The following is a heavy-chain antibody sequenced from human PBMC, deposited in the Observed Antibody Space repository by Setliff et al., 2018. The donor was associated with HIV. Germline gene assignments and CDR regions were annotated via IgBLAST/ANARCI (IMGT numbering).Heavy chain of an antibody. CDR1: GDSMSSSSYY. CDR2: IHYTGTT. D-gene: IGHD3-3*01. J-gene: IGHJ4*02. CDR3: MRGRSITIFGVAYFDF. V-gene: IGHV4-39*07. Sequence: PSETLSLTCTVSGDSMSSSSYYWGWIRQPPGKGLEWIATIHYTGTTYYNPSLKSRVTISVDMSNNQFSLKVTSVTAADTAVYYCMRGRSITIFGVAYFDFWGQGTQVTVSS.